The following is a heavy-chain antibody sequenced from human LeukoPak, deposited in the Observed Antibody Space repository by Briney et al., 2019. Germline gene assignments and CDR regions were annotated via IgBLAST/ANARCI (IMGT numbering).Heavy chain of an antibody. J-gene: IGHJ2*01. Sequence: GGSLRLSCAASGFTFSSYSMNWVRQAPGKGLEWVSYISSSSSTIYYADSVKGRFTISRDNSKNTLYLQMNSLRAEDTAVYYCANYYYDSSGFRLWGRGTLVTVSS. CDR1: GFTFSSYS. D-gene: IGHD3-22*01. CDR2: ISSSSSTI. V-gene: IGHV3-48*01. CDR3: ANYYYDSSGFRL.